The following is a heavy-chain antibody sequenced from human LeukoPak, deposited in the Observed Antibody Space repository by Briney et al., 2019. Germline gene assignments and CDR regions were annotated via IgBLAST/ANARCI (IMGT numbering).Heavy chain of an antibody. CDR2: INHSGST. Sequence: SETLSLTCAVYGGSFSGYYWSWIRQPPGKGLEWIGEINHSGSTNYNPSLKSRVTISVDTSKNQFSLKLSSVTAAGTAVYYCARGHGYGNHAEYFQHWGQGTLVTVSS. V-gene: IGHV4-34*01. D-gene: IGHD6-13*01. CDR1: GGSFSGYY. CDR3: ARGHGYGNHAEYFQH. J-gene: IGHJ1*01.